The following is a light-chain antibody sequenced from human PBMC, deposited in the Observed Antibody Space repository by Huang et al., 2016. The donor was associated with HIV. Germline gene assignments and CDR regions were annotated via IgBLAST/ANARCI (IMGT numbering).Light chain of an antibody. V-gene: IGKV3-15*01. Sequence: EIVMTQSPATLSVSPGERATLPCRASQSVFTNLAWYQQRPGQAPRLLIHGASTRATGIPARFSGSGSGTEFTLTISSLQSEDSAVYYCQQYNIWPPHTFGQGTKVEIK. CDR1: QSVFTN. J-gene: IGKJ1*01. CDR2: GAS. CDR3: QQYNIWPPHT.